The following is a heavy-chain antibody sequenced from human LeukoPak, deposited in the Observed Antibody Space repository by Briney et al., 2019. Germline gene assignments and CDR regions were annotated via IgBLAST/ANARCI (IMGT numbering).Heavy chain of an antibody. V-gene: IGHV4-34*01. CDR2: IYHSGNT. Sequence: SETLSLTCAVYGGSFSGYYWSWIRQPPGKGLEWIGSIYHSGNTYYNPSLKSRVTISVDTSKNQFSLKLSSVTAADTAVYYCARAGYGDSDFDYWGQGTLVTVSS. CDR1: GGSFSGYY. J-gene: IGHJ4*02. D-gene: IGHD4-17*01. CDR3: ARAGYGDSDFDY.